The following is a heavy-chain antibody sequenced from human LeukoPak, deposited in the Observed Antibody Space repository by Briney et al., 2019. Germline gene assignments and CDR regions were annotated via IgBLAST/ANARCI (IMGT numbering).Heavy chain of an antibody. D-gene: IGHD2-2*02. Sequence: PGGSLRLSCAASGFTFSSYAMTWVRQAPGKGLEWVSVISGSGDNTYYADSVKGRFTISRDSSKNTLFLQMNSLRAEDTAVYYCTKGDTSSCYSPLDSWAQGTLVTVSS. V-gene: IGHV3-23*01. CDR2: ISGSGDNT. CDR1: GFTFSSYA. J-gene: IGHJ4*02. CDR3: TKGDTSSCYSPLDS.